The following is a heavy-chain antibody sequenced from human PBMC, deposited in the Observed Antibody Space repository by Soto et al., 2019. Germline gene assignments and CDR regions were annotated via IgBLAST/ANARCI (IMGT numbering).Heavy chain of an antibody. Sequence: ASVKVSCKASGYTFTGHYIHWVRQAPEQGPEWLGEIGPESGATRYAQRFQGRVTMTRDLSITTVYMELNNLSPDDTAVYYCGRGRSGQIVVFYWGQGTPVTVSS. CDR2: IGPESGAT. CDR1: GYTFTGHY. CDR3: GRGRSGQIVVFY. D-gene: IGHD1-26*01. J-gene: IGHJ4*02. V-gene: IGHV1-2*02.